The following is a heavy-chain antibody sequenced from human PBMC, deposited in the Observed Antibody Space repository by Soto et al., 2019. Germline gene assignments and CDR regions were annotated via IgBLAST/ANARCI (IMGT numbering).Heavy chain of an antibody. J-gene: IGHJ5*02. CDR2: IIPIFGTT. Sequence: GLEWVGRIIPIFGTTNYAQNLQGRVTISADKSTLTSYMELHSLTSDDTALYYCARDRTDSGYYTNWLDPWGQGTQVTVSS. D-gene: IGHD3-22*01. V-gene: IGHV1-69*06. CDR3: ARDRTDSGYYTNWLDP.